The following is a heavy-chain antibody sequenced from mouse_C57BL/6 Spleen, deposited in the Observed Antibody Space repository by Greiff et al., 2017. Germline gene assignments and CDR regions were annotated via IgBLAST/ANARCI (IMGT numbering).Heavy chain of an antibody. CDR1: GYTFTSYW. V-gene: IGHV1-7*01. J-gene: IGHJ4*01. D-gene: IGHD3-3*01. CDR2: INPSSGYT. Sequence: QVQLQQSGAELVKPGASVKLSCKASGYTFTSYWMHWVKQRPGQGLEWIGYINPSSGYTKYKQKFKDKATLTADKSSSTAYMQLSSLTYEDSAVYYCARSLEGYYYAMDYWGQGTSVTVSS. CDR3: ARSLEGYYYAMDY.